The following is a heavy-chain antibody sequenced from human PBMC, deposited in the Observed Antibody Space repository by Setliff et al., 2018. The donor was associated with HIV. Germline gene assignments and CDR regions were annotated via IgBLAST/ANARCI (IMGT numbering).Heavy chain of an antibody. CDR3: ARGALRFLEWFQIDP. D-gene: IGHD3-3*01. J-gene: IGHJ5*02. V-gene: IGHV1-2*02. CDR2: VNPHDGGT. Sequence: ASVKVSCKASGYTLTDYYVQWVRQAPGQGLEWMGWVNPHDGGTYYAQILEGRVTMTRDTSIGTAYLELSNLRSDDTAVYYCARGALRFLEWFQIDPWGQGTLVTAPQ. CDR1: GYTLTDYY.